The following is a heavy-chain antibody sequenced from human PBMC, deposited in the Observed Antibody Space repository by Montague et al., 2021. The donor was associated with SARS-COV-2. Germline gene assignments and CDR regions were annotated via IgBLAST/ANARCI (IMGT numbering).Heavy chain of an antibody. CDR3: ARVSRITIFGVVGWVDP. CDR1: GGSISSYY. J-gene: IGHJ5*02. V-gene: IGHV4-59*01. CDR2: IYYSGST. D-gene: IGHD3-3*01. Sequence: SETLSLTCTVSGGSISSYYWSWIRQPPGKGLEWIGYIYYSGSTNYNPSLKSRVTISVDTSKNQFSLKLSSVTAADTAVYYCARVSRITIFGVVGWVDPWGQGTLVTVSS.